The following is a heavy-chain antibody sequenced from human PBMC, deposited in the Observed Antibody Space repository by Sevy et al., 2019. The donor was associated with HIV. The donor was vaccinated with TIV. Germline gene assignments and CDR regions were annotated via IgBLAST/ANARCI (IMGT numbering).Heavy chain of an antibody. CDR2: IKEDGSEK. Sequence: GGSLRLSCAASGFTFSSHWMSWVRQAPGKGLEWVANIKEDGSEKYYVDSVKGRFTISRDNAKNSLYLQLNSLGAEDTDVYYCAREGDSGTYYWLDPWGQGILVTVSS. V-gene: IGHV3-7*01. J-gene: IGHJ5*02. D-gene: IGHD1-26*01. CDR3: AREGDSGTYYWLDP. CDR1: GFTFSSHW.